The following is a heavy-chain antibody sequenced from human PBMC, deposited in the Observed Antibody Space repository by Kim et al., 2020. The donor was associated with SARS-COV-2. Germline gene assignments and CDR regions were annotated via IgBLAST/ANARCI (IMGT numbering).Heavy chain of an antibody. J-gene: IGHJ5*02. Sequence: SETLSLTCTVSGGSISSSSYYWGWIRQPPGKGLEWIGSIYYSGSTYYNPSLKSRVTISVDTSKNQFSLKLSSVTAADTAVYYCARHKPYSSSFGYNWFDPWCQGTLVTVSS. D-gene: IGHD6-13*01. CDR1: GGSISSSSYY. V-gene: IGHV4-39*01. CDR2: IYYSGST. CDR3: ARHKPYSSSFGYNWFDP.